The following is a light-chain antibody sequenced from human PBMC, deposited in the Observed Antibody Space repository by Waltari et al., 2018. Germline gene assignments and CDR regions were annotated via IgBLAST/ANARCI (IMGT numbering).Light chain of an antibody. CDR2: KDS. V-gene: IGLV3-27*01. CDR3: YSAADNNVF. Sequence: SYELTQPSSVSVSPGQTARIPCSGDMLAKNYARWFQQKPGQAPILIIHKDSERPSGISERFLGSSSGTTVTLSISGAQPEDEADYYCYSAADNNVFFGGGTKLTVL. J-gene: IGLJ2*01. CDR1: MLAKNY.